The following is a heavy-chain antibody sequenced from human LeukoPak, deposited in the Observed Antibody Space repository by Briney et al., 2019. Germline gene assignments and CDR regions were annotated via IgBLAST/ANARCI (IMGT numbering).Heavy chain of an antibody. CDR3: ARASNNWFDP. V-gene: IGHV1-18*01. J-gene: IGHJ5*02. CDR1: GYTFTSYG. D-gene: IGHD4-11*01. Sequence: GASVKVSCKASGYTFTSYGISWVRQAHGQRREWMGWISAYNGNTNYEQKLQGRVTMPTDTSTSTAYMELRSLRSDDTAVYYCARASNNWFDPWGQGTLVTVSS. CDR2: ISAYNGNT.